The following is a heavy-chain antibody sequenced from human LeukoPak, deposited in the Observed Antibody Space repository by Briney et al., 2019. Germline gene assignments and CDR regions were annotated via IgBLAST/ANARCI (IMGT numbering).Heavy chain of an antibody. CDR2: MNPNSGNT. V-gene: IGHV1-8*03. D-gene: IGHD7-27*01. CDR3: AREGITGVGYYYMDV. CDR1: GYTFTSYD. J-gene: IGHJ6*03. Sequence: ASVKVSCKASGYTFTSYDINWVRQATGQGLEWMGWMNPNSGNTGYAQKFQGRVTITRNTSISTAYMELSSLRSEDTAVYYCAREGITGVGYYYMDVWGKGTTVTISS.